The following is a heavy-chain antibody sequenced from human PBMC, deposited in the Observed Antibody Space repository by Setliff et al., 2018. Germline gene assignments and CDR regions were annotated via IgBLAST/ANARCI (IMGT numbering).Heavy chain of an antibody. CDR3: ATTKGTGWYFPFDY. CDR1: GFTFSSYV. Sequence: RLSCAASGFTFSSYVLTWVRQAPGKGLEWVSSISGSSVITYYADSVKGRFTISRDNSKNTLYLQMNSLRAEDTAVYYCATTKGTGWYFPFDYWGQGTLVTVS. V-gene: IGHV3-23*01. CDR2: ISGSSVIT. J-gene: IGHJ4*02. D-gene: IGHD6-19*01.